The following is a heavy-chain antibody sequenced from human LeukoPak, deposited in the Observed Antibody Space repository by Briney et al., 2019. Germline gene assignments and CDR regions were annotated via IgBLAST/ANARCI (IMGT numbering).Heavy chain of an antibody. D-gene: IGHD6-19*01. CDR2: IIPIFGTA. V-gene: IGHV1-69*13. CDR1: GGTFSSYA. Sequence: ASVKDSCKASGGTFSSYAISWVLQAPGYGLEWMGGIIPIFGTANYAQKFQGRVTITADESTSTAYMELSSLRSEDTAVYYCARVPYSSGWFTPKYYFDYWGQGTLVTVSS. CDR3: ARVPYSSGWFTPKYYFDY. J-gene: IGHJ4*02.